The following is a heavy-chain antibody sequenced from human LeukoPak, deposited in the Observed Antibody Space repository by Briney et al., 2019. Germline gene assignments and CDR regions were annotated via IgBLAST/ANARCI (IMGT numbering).Heavy chain of an antibody. J-gene: IGHJ5*02. CDR3: ARDMTMVGRYDP. CDR1: GGTFSSYA. CDR2: IIPIFGTA. V-gene: IGHV1-69*13. Sequence: SVKVSCKASGGTFSSYAISWVRQAPGQGLEWMGGIIPIFGTANYAQKFQGRVTITADESTSTAYMELSSLRSEDTAVYYCARDMTMVGRYDPWGQGTLVTVSS. D-gene: IGHD4/OR15-4a*01.